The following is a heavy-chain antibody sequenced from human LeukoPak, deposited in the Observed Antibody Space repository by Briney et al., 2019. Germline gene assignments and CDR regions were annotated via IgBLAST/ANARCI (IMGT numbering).Heavy chain of an antibody. D-gene: IGHD3-3*01. CDR1: GFTFSSYA. V-gene: IGHV3-23*01. J-gene: IGHJ4*02. CDR3: ARAYYDFWSGYYSLGGYYFDY. CDR2: ISGSGGST. Sequence: GGSLRLSCAASGFTFSSYAMSWVRQAPGKGLEWVSAISGSGGSTYYADSVKGRFTISRDNSKNTLYLQMNSLRAEDTAVYYCARAYYDFWSGYYSLGGYYFDYWGQGTLVIVSS.